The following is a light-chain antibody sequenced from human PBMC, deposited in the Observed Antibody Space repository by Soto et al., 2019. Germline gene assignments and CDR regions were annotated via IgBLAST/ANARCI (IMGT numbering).Light chain of an antibody. CDR2: GAS. CDR1: QSVSSSN. Sequence: EIVLTHSPGTLSLSPVERATLSFSSSQSVSSSNLAWYQQKPGQAPRLLIYGASSRATDIPDRFSGSGSGTDFTLTISRLEPEDFGVYYCQQYGSSPITFGQGTRLEIK. J-gene: IGKJ5*01. V-gene: IGKV3-20*01. CDR3: QQYGSSPIT.